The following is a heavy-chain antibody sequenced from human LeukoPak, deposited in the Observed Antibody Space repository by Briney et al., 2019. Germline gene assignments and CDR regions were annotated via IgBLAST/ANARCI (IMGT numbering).Heavy chain of an antibody. CDR1: GFTFSNYA. D-gene: IGHD3-9*01. Sequence: GGSLSLSCAASGFTFSNYAMSWVRQAPGKGLEWVSAILGSGGSTYYADSVKGRFTVSRDNSRSTLYLQMKSLRAEDTALYYCAKWGDYDVLTGYYVPDYWGQGTRVTVSS. V-gene: IGHV3-23*01. CDR2: ILGSGGST. CDR3: AKWGDYDVLTGYYVPDY. J-gene: IGHJ4*02.